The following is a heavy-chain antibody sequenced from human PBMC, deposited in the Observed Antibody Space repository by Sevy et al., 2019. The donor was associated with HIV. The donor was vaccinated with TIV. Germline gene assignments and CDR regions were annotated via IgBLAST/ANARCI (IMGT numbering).Heavy chain of an antibody. CDR3: AKDMGGVGDCSSTSCYISDAFDI. V-gene: IGHV3-9*01. Sequence: GGSLRLSCAASGFTFDDYAMHWVRQAPGKGLEWVSGISWNSGSIGYADSVKGRFTISRDHAKNALYLQMNSLRAEDTALYYCAKDMGGVGDCSSTSCYISDAFDIWGQGTMVTVSS. J-gene: IGHJ3*02. D-gene: IGHD2-2*02. CDR1: GFTFDDYA. CDR2: ISWNSGSI.